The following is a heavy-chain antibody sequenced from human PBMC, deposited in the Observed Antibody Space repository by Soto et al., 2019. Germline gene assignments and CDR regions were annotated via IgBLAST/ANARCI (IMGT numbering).Heavy chain of an antibody. CDR1: GFTFSSYG. CDR2: IWYDGSNK. Sequence: QVQLVESGGGVVQPGRSLRLSCAASGFTFSSYGMHWVRQAPGKGLEWVAVIWYDGSNKYYADSVKGRFTISRDNSKNTLYLQMNSLRAEDTAVYYCARPQGYSSSSIDYWGQGTLVTVSS. V-gene: IGHV3-33*01. J-gene: IGHJ4*02. CDR3: ARPQGYSSSSIDY. D-gene: IGHD6-13*01.